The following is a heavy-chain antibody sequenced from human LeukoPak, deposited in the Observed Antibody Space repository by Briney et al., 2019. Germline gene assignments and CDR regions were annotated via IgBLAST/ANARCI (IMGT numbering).Heavy chain of an antibody. Sequence: SVKVSCKASGGTFSNYAISWVRQAPGQGLEWMGGIIPIFDTANYAQKFQGRVTITADESTSTAYMELSSLRSEDTAVYYCAKKGYSNGWRDSYYFDCWGQGTLVTVSS. V-gene: IGHV1-69*13. J-gene: IGHJ4*02. CDR1: GGTFSNYA. D-gene: IGHD6-19*01. CDR2: IIPIFDTA. CDR3: AKKGYSNGWRDSYYFDC.